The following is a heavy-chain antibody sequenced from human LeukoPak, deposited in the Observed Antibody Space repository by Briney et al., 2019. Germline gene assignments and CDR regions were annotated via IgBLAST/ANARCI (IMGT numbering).Heavy chain of an antibody. CDR1: GGSISSYY. D-gene: IGHD6-13*01. J-gene: IGHJ4*02. CDR3: ARGIAAAGSTRYFDY. Sequence: SETLSLTCTVSGGSISSYYWSWIRQPPGKGLEWIGYIYCSGSTNYNPSLKSRVTISVDTSKNQFSLKLSSVTAADTAVYYCARGIAAAGSTRYFDYWGQGTLVTVSS. CDR2: IYCSGST. V-gene: IGHV4-59*01.